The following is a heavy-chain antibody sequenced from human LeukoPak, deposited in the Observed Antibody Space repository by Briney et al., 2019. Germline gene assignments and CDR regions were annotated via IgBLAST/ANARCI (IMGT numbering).Heavy chain of an antibody. D-gene: IGHD6-19*01. CDR2: IYSGGST. CDR1: GFTVSSNY. V-gene: IGHV3-66*02. J-gene: IGHJ6*03. CDR3: ARDHSEYSSGWPYYYYYYMDV. Sequence: TGGSLRLSCAASGFTVSSNYMSWVRQAPAKGLEWVSVIYSGGSTYYADSVKGRFTISRDNSKNTLYLQMNSLRAEDTAVYYCARDHSEYSSGWPYYYYYYMDVWGKGTTATVSS.